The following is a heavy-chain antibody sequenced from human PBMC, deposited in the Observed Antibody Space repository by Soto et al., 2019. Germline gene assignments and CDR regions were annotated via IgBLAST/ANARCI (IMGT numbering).Heavy chain of an antibody. Sequence: LSETLSLTCAVSGYSISSGYYWGWIRQPPGKGLEWIGRIYHSVSTYYNPSLKSRVTISVDTSKNQFSLKLSSVTAADTAVYYCAREAPYYDILTGEYYGIDVWGQGTTVTV. J-gene: IGHJ6*02. CDR2: IYHSVST. CDR3: AREAPYYDILTGEYYGIDV. CDR1: GYSISSGYY. D-gene: IGHD3-9*01. V-gene: IGHV4-38-2*02.